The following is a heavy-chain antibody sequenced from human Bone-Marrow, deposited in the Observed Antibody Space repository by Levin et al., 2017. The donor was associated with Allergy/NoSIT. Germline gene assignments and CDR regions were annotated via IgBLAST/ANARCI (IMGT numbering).Heavy chain of an antibody. V-gene: IGHV4/OR15-8*01. D-gene: IGHD2-21*01. CDR3: ARDQQLGEKLWAFDV. CDR2: VSLRGKL. Sequence: SETLSLTCAVSXXXXXXXXXXXXXXXXXEKGLEWIGEVSLRGKLAYNPSLRSRVVISVDRSRSQFYLEMNSVTAADTAVYYCARDQQLGEKLWAFDVWGPGTVVTVSS. CDR1: XXXXXXXXX. J-gene: IGHJ3*01.